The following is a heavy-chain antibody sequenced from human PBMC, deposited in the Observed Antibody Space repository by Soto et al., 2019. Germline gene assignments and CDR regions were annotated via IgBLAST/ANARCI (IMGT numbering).Heavy chain of an antibody. Sequence: PSETLSLTCTVSVDSIRSYYWSWIRQPPGKGLEWIGYISYTGSTHYNPSLKSRVTISADTSKNQFSLKLSSVTTADTALYYCAREGVAAPYYYYGMDVWGQGSTVTVSS. CDR3: AREGVAAPYYYYGMDV. J-gene: IGHJ6*02. CDR1: VDSIRSYY. D-gene: IGHD2-15*01. V-gene: IGHV4-59*01. CDR2: ISYTGST.